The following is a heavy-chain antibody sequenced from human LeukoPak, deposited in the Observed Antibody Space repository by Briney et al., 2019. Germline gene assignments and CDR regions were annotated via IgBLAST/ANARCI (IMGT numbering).Heavy chain of an antibody. CDR2: LSSSGDSP. CDR1: GFTFSTYV. V-gene: IGHV3-23*01. Sequence: LTGGSLRLSCAASGFTFSTYVLSWVRQAPGKGLEWVSTLSSSGDSPYYADSVKGRFTISRDNSKNTLYLQMNSLRAEDTAIYYCAKDWGGSGWSERIDYWGQGTLVTVSS. CDR3: AKDWGGSGWSERIDY. J-gene: IGHJ4*02. D-gene: IGHD6-19*01.